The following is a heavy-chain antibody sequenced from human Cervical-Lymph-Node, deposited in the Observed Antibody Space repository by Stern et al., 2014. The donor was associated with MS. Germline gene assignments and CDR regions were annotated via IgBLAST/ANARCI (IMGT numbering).Heavy chain of an antibody. J-gene: IGHJ4*02. CDR3: AKAVWGYYDSSGSDY. D-gene: IGHD3-22*01. V-gene: IGHV3-30*18. Sequence: DQLVESGGGVAQPGRSLRLSCAASGFTFSSYAIHWVRQPPGKGLEWVGVISYEGRNKDYADSVKGRFTITRDNSKNTRYLQRNSLRAEDAAVYYCAKAVWGYYDSSGSDYWGQGTLVTVSS. CDR1: GFTFSSYA. CDR2: ISYEGRNK.